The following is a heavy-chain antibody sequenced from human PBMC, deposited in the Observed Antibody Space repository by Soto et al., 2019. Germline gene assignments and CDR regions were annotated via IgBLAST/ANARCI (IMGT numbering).Heavy chain of an antibody. CDR3: ARGPGI. J-gene: IGHJ4*02. CDR2: IYYSGST. Sequence: QVQLQESGPGLVKPSQTLSLTCTVSGGSISSGGYYWSWIRQHPGKGLEWIGYIYYSGSTYYNPXXXXXXXXXXXXXXXXXXXXXXXXXAXXXXXXXXARGPGIWGQGTLVTVSS. CDR1: GGSISSGGYY. V-gene: IGHV4-31*01.